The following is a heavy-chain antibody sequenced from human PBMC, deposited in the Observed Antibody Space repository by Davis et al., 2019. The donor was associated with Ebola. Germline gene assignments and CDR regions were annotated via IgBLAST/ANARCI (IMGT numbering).Heavy chain of an antibody. D-gene: IGHD4-17*01. CDR1: GYNFANYW. V-gene: IGHV5-51*01. CDR3: AGTDAIYGDYGY. CDR2: IFPDDSDT. J-gene: IGHJ4*02. Sequence: GESLKISCKGSGYNFANYWITWVRQMPGKGLEWVGIIFPDDSDTRYSPSFQGQVTISADKSISTAYLQWSSLKASDTAMYYCAGTDAIYGDYGYWGQGTLVTVSS.